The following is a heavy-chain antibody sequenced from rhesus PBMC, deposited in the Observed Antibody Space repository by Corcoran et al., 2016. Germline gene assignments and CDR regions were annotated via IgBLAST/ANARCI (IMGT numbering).Heavy chain of an antibody. CDR3: AKLKDTGY. CDR1: GFTFSSYG. J-gene: IGHJ4*01. Sequence: EVQLVETGGGLVQPGGSLKLSCAAPGFTFSSYGMSWVRQAPGKGLEWVSAINSGGGSTYYADSVKGRFTISRDNSKNTLSLQMNSLRAEDTAVYYCAKLKDTGYWGQGVLVTVSS. D-gene: IGHD2-33*01. CDR2: INSGGGST. V-gene: IGHV3S5*01.